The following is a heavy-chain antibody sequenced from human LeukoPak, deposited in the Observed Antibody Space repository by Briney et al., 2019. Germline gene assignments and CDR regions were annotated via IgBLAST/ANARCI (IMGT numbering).Heavy chain of an antibody. CDR2: INHSGST. Sequence: SETLSLTCTVSGGSISSGDYYWSWIRQPPGKGLEWIGEINHSGSTNYNPSLKSRVTISVDTSKNQFSLKLSSVTAADTAVYYCARGAYYGSGSYRYWGQGTLVTVSS. CDR3: ARGAYYGSGSYRY. CDR1: GGSISSGDYY. D-gene: IGHD3-10*01. J-gene: IGHJ4*02. V-gene: IGHV4-30-4*01.